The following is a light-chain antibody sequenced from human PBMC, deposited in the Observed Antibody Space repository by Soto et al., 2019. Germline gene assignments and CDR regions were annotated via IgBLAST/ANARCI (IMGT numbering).Light chain of an antibody. J-gene: IGLJ1*01. CDR2: EVS. V-gene: IGLV2-14*01. CDR3: SSYTITSTYI. Sequence: QSALTQPASVSGSPGQSITISCTGTNSDVGGYNYVSWYQQHPGKAPKLIIYEVSDRPSGVSNRFSGSKSGNTASLTISGLQAEDEADYYCSSYTITSTYIFGTGTKLTVL. CDR1: NSDVGGYNY.